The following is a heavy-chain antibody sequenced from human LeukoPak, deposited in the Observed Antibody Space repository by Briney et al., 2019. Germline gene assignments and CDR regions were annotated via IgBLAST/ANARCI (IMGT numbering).Heavy chain of an antibody. CDR1: GFTFSSYS. V-gene: IGHV3-48*04. J-gene: IGHJ4*02. Sequence: PGGSLRLSCAASGFTFSSYSMNWVRQAPGKGLEWVSYISSSSSTIYYADSVKGRFTISRDNAKNSLYLQMNSLRAEDTAVYYCGRGIRAGIYYFDYWGQGTLVTVSS. D-gene: IGHD6-19*01. CDR2: ISSSSSTI. CDR3: GRGIRAGIYYFDY.